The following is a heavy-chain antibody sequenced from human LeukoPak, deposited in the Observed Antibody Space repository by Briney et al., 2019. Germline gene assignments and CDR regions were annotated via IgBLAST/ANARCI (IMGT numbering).Heavy chain of an antibody. Sequence: SETLSLTCAVYGGSFSGYYWSWIRQPPGKGLEWIGEINLSGSTNYNPSLKSRVTISVDTSKNQFSLKLSSVTAADTAVYYCARTPSYYYGSGSYRVGIFDYWGQGTLVTVSS. CDR3: ARTPSYYYGSGSYRVGIFDY. J-gene: IGHJ4*02. V-gene: IGHV4-34*01. D-gene: IGHD3-10*01. CDR2: INLSGST. CDR1: GGSFSGYY.